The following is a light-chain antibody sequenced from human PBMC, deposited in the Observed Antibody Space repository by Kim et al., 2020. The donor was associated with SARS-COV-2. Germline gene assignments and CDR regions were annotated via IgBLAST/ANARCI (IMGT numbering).Light chain of an antibody. CDR3: QQYADWPLT. J-gene: IGKJ4*01. CDR1: LNVGSA. CDR2: GAS. Sequence: VSQRERAPHSCRASLNVGSAFAWYQHHPGQAPRLLISGASTRATGIPCRFSGSGSGTEFTLTISSLQSEDFTVYYCQQYADWPLTFGGGTKVDIK. V-gene: IGKV3-15*01.